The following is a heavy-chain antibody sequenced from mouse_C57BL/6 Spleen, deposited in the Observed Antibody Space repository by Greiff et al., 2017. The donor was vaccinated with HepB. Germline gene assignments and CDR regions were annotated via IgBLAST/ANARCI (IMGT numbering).Heavy chain of an antibody. D-gene: IGHD2-5*01. CDR3: ARWDYSNYWYFDV. J-gene: IGHJ1*03. CDR1: GYTFTDYY. Sequence: EVQLQQSGPELVKPGASVKISCKASGYTFTDYYMNWVKQSHGKSLEWIGDINPNNGGTSYNQKFKGKATLTVDKSSSTAYMELRSLTSEDSAVYYCARWDYSNYWYFDVWGTGTTVTVSS. V-gene: IGHV1-26*01. CDR2: INPNNGGT.